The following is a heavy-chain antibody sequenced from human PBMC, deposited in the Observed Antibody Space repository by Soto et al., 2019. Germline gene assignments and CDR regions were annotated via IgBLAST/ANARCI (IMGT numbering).Heavy chain of an antibody. V-gene: IGHV3-21*01. CDR2: ISSSSGCT. Sequence: PGGSLRLSCAASGFTFSSYTMSWVRQAPGKGLEWVSSISSSSGCTYYADSVKGRFTISRDHAKNSPYLQMNSLRAEDTAVYYCATYDSTGLNFDYWGQGTLVTVPS. J-gene: IGHJ4*02. CDR3: ATYDSTGLNFDY. D-gene: IGHD3-9*01. CDR1: GFTFSSYT.